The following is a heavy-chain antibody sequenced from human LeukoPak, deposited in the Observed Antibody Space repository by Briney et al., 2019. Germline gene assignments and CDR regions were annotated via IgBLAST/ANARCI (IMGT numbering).Heavy chain of an antibody. CDR1: GFTFSSYA. V-gene: IGHV3-23*01. J-gene: IGHJ4*01. CDR2: ISGSGGST. CDR3: ARDGGY. Sequence: GGSLRLSCAGSGFTFSSYAMSWVRQAPGKGLEWVSGISGSGGSTYYADSVKGRFTISRDNSKNTLYLQMTSLTAEDTAIYYCARDGGYWGQGTPVTVSS.